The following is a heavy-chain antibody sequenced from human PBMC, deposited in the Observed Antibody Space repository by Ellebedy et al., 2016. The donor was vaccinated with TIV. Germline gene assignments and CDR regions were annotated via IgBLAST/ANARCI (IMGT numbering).Heavy chain of an antibody. D-gene: IGHD1-26*01. CDR2: INAGNGNT. CDR3: ARTGATGWDYYYYGMDV. Sequence: ASVKVSCXASGYTFTSYAMHWVRQAPGQRLEWMGWINAGNGNTKYSQKFQGRVTITRDTSASTAYMELSSLRSEDTAVYYCARTGATGWDYYYYGMDVWGQGTTVTVSS. V-gene: IGHV1-3*01. J-gene: IGHJ6*02. CDR1: GYTFTSYA.